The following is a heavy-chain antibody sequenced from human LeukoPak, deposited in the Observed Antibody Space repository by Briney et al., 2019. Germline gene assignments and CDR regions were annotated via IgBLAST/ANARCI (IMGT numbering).Heavy chain of an antibody. CDR1: GFTFSSYA. D-gene: IGHD3-10*01. CDR2: ISYDGSNK. V-gene: IGHV3-30-3*01. J-gene: IGHJ4*02. Sequence: GGSLRLSCAASGFTFSSYAMHWVRQAPGKGLEWVPVISYDGSNKYYADSVKGRFTISRDNSKNTLYLQMNSLRAEDTAVYYCASHFYGSGYSFDYWGQGTLVTVSS. CDR3: ASHFYGSGYSFDY.